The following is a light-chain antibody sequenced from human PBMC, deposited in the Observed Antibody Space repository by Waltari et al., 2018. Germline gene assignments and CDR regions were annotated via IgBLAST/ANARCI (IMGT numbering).Light chain of an antibody. V-gene: IGKV3-11*01. CDR1: QTLSSY. J-gene: IGKJ2*03. CDR3: QQRASWPPRYS. Sequence: EIVLTQSPATLSLSPGDRANLSCRASQTLSSYVSWYQQRPGQAPRLFIYDASKRATCIPAWFSGSGSGADFTLTISDLEPEDSAVYDCQQRASWPPRYSFGQGTKLEIK. CDR2: DAS.